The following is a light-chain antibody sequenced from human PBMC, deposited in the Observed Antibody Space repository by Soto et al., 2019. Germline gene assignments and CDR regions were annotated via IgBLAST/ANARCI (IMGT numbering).Light chain of an antibody. Sequence: QSALTQPRSVSGSPGQSVTISCTGTSSDVGAYNYVSWYQQHPGKAPKLMIFDVSKRPSGVPDRFSGSKSDNTASLTISGLQAEDEADYYCCSFAGSYTYVFGPGTKVTVL. CDR1: SSDVGAYNY. J-gene: IGLJ1*01. CDR2: DVS. V-gene: IGLV2-11*02. CDR3: CSFAGSYTYV.